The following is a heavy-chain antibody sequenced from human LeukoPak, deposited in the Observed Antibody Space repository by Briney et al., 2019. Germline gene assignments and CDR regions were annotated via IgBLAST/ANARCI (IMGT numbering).Heavy chain of an antibody. CDR1: GFTFSSYA. Sequence: GGSLRLSCAASGFTFSSYAMSWVRQAPGKGLEWVSAISGSGGSTYYADSVKGRFTISRDNSKNTLYLQMNSLRAEDTAVYYCAKDPTQYDFWSGYPRYFQHWGQGTLVTVSS. D-gene: IGHD3-3*01. CDR3: AKDPTQYDFWSGYPRYFQH. J-gene: IGHJ1*01. CDR2: ISGSGGST. V-gene: IGHV3-23*01.